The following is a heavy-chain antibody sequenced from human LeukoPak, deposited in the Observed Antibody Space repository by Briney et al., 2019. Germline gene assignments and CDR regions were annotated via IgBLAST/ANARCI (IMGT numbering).Heavy chain of an antibody. J-gene: IGHJ1*01. CDR2: IDYSGNAI. V-gene: IGHV3-48*03. Sequence: GGSLRLSCAASGFAFSAYEMNWVRQAPGKGLEWVSRIDYSGNAIVYADSVKGRFTISRDNARTSLYLQMARLRAEDTALYYCATHYSGSMALDRWGQGTRVTVSS. D-gene: IGHD5-12*01. CDR1: GFAFSAYE. CDR3: ATHYSGSMALDR.